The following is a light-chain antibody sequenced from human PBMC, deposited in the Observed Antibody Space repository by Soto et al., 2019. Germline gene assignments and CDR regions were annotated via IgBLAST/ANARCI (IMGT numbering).Light chain of an antibody. V-gene: IGKV3-15*01. CDR3: QQYKNWPLYT. CDR2: GAS. CDR1: QSVSSQ. Sequence: EIVITQSPATLSVSTGERATLSCRASQSVSSQLAWYRQKPGQAPRLLIYGASTRATGIPDRFSGSGSVTEFTLTISSLKYQEFAVYYCQQYKNWPLYTFGQGNKLENK. J-gene: IGKJ2*01.